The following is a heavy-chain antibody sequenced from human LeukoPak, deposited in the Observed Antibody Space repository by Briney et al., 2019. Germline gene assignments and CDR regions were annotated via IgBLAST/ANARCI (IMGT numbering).Heavy chain of an antibody. D-gene: IGHD6-13*01. CDR1: GGSFSGYY. J-gene: IGHJ4*02. CDR2: INHSGST. V-gene: IGHV4-34*01. Sequence: SSETLSLTCAVYGGSFSGYYWSWIRQPPGKGLEWIGEINHSGSTNYNPSLKSRVTISVDTSKNQFSLKLSSVTAADTAVYYCARGKRGYSSSWYDYWGQGALVTVSS. CDR3: ARGKRGYSSSWYDY.